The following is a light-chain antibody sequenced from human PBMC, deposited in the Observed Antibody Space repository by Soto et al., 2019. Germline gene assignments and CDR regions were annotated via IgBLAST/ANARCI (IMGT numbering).Light chain of an antibody. CDR1: SSDVGAYNF. CDR2: DVT. J-gene: IGLJ2*01. CDR3: SSYTTSNTLV. V-gene: IGLV2-14*03. Sequence: QSVLTQPDSVSGSPGQSITISCTGTSSDVGAYNFVSWYQQHPGKAPKLMIYDVTNRPSGVSSRFSGSKSGNTASLAISGLQAEDEADYYCSSYTTSNTLVFGGGTKVTVL.